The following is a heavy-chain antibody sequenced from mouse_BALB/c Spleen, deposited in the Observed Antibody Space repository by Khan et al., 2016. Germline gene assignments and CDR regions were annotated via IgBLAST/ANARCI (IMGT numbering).Heavy chain of an antibody. Sequence: VQLQQSGPDLVKPGASVKISCKASGYSFTGYYMPWVKQCHGKSLEWTGSVNPNNGGTSYNQKFKGKALFTVDKSSSNAYMELRSPTSEGAAVYYCLPDAMDYWGQGTSVTVSS. CDR3: LPDAMDY. CDR1: GYSFTGYY. CDR2: VNPNNGGT. J-gene: IGHJ4*01. D-gene: IGHD2-10*01. V-gene: IGHV1-18*01.